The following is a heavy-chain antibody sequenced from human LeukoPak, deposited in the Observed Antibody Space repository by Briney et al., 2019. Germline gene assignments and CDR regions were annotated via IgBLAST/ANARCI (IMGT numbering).Heavy chain of an antibody. CDR3: ARDYRNKGMDV. V-gene: IGHV3-11*01. CDR1: GFTLGGYY. D-gene: IGHD3-16*02. Sequence: GGSLRLSCAASGFTLGGYYMTWIRQAPGKGLEWVSYISNSGGSAAYYADSVRGRFTISRDYAKNSLYLQMNSLRADDTAVYHCARDYRNKGMDVWGQGTTVTVSS. CDR2: ISNSGGSAA. J-gene: IGHJ6*02.